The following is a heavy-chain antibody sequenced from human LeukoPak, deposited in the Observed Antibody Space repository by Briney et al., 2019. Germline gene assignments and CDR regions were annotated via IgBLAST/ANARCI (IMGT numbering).Heavy chain of an antibody. CDR3: ARDHGGYSYFDY. Sequence: SETLSLTCTVSGGSISSYYWSWIRQPPGKGLEWTGYIYYSGSTNYNPSLKSRVTISVDTSKNQFSLKLSSVTAADTAVYYCARDHGGYSYFDYWGQGTLVTVSS. D-gene: IGHD5-18*01. CDR2: IYYSGST. V-gene: IGHV4-59*01. CDR1: GGSISSYY. J-gene: IGHJ4*02.